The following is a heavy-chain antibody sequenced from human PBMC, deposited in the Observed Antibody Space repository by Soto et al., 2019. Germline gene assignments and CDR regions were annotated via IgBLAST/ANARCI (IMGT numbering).Heavy chain of an antibody. CDR2: INPSSGGT. CDR1: GYTFTSYY. V-gene: IGHV1-2*02. Sequence: ASVKVSCKASGYTFTSYYMHWVRQAPGQGLEWMGRINPSSGGTNYAQEFQGRVTMTRDTSISTAYMELSRLRSDDTAVYYCARAGGIAAAGTLGDYYYYGMDVWGQGTTVTVSS. J-gene: IGHJ6*02. CDR3: ARAGGIAAAGTLGDYYYYGMDV. D-gene: IGHD6-13*01.